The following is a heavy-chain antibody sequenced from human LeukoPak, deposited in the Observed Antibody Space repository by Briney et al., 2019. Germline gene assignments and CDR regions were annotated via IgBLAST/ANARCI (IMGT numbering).Heavy chain of an antibody. V-gene: IGHV3-33*01. CDR3: ARDPGSLYYFDY. CDR1: GFTFSSYG. CDR2: IWYDGSNK. D-gene: IGHD3-10*01. J-gene: IGHJ4*02. Sequence: PGGSLRLSSAASGFTFSSYGMHWVRQAPGKGLEWVAVIWYDGSNKYYADSVKGRFTISRDNSKNTLYLQMNSLRAEGTAVYYCARDPGSLYYFDYWGQGTLVTVSS.